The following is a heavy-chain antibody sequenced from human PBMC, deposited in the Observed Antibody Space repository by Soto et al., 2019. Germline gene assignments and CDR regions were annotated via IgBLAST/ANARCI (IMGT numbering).Heavy chain of an antibody. D-gene: IGHD3-10*01. CDR2: ISGSGGST. Sequence: HPGGSLRLSCAASGFTFSSYAMSWVRQAPGKGLEWVSAISGSGGSTYYADSVKGRFTISRDNSKNTLYLQMNSLRAEDTAVYYCAKEPITMVRGVTINWFDPWGQGTLVTVSS. J-gene: IGHJ5*02. V-gene: IGHV3-23*01. CDR3: AKEPITMVRGVTINWFDP. CDR1: GFTFSSYA.